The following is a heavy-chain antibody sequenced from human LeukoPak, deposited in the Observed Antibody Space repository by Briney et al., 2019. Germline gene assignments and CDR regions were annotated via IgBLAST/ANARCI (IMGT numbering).Heavy chain of an antibody. Sequence: SETLSLTCTVSGGSISTYFWSLIRQPPGKGLEWIGYIYHDGSTNYNPSLNRRVAISVDTSQNEFSLKLTSVTAADTAVYYCARGETYSSGWPYFDYWGQGTLVTVSS. D-gene: IGHD6-19*01. J-gene: IGHJ4*02. CDR2: IYHDGST. CDR1: GGSISTYF. CDR3: ARGETYSSGWPYFDY. V-gene: IGHV4-59*12.